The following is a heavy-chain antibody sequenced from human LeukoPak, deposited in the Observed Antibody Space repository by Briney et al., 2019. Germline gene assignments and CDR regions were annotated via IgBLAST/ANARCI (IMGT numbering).Heavy chain of an antibody. V-gene: IGHV3-30*04. CDR2: ISYDGSNK. CDR3: ARDFEDIVVVVAAFHGMDV. D-gene: IGHD2-15*01. Sequence: GGSLGLSCAASGFTFSSYAMHWVRQAPGKGPGWVGVISYDGSNKYYADSVKGRFTISRDNSKNTLYLQMNSLRAEDTAVYYCARDFEDIVVVVAAFHGMDVWGKGTTVTVSS. J-gene: IGHJ6*04. CDR1: GFTFSSYA.